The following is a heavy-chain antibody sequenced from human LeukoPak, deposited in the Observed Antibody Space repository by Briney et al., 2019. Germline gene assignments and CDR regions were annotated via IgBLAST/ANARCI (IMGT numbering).Heavy chain of an antibody. Sequence: GGSLRLSCAASGFTFSSYAMSWVRQAPGKGLEWVSAISGSGGSTYYADSVKGRFTISRDNAKNSLYLQMNSLRAEDTAVYYCARDYGGNPDYWGQGTLVTVSS. CDR1: GFTFSSYA. CDR3: ARDYGGNPDY. D-gene: IGHD4-23*01. CDR2: ISGSGGST. J-gene: IGHJ4*02. V-gene: IGHV3-23*01.